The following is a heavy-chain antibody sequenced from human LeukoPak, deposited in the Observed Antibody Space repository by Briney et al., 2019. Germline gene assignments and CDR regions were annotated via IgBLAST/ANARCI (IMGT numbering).Heavy chain of an antibody. J-gene: IGHJ6*03. CDR2: INPSGGST. CDR3: ARGDWYSNSWYSSNYYYYYMDV. Sequence: ASVKVSCKASGYSFTDYYMHWVRQAPGQGLEWMGIINPSGGSTSYAQKFQGRVTMTRDTSTSTVYMELSSLRSEDTAVYYCARGDWYSNSWYSSNYYYYYMDVWGKGTTVTVSS. D-gene: IGHD6-13*01. CDR1: GYSFTDYY. V-gene: IGHV1-46*01.